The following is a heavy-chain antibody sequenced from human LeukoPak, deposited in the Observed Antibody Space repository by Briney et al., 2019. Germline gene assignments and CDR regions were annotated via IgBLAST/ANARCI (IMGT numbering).Heavy chain of an antibody. V-gene: IGHV3-21*01. CDR1: GFTFSSYS. CDR3: ARERRGYYYDSSGYQSFDY. J-gene: IGHJ4*02. D-gene: IGHD3-22*01. CDR2: ISSSSSYI. Sequence: GGSLRLSCAASGFTFSSYSMNWVRQAPGKGLEWVSSISSSSSYIYYADSVKGRLTISRDNAKNSLYLQMNSLRAEDTAVYYCARERRGYYYDSSGYQSFDYWGQGTLVTVSS.